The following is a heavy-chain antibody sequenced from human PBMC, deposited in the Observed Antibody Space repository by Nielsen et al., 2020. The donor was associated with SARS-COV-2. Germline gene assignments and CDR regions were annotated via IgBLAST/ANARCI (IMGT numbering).Heavy chain of an antibody. CDR2: INGDGSNT. D-gene: IGHD1-26*01. J-gene: IGHJ4*02. CDR1: GFTFSSYW. V-gene: IGHV3-74*01. CDR3: ARGYSGRYRVDY. Sequence: GESLKISCAASGFTFSSYWMHWVRQAPGKGLVWVSRINGDGSNTTYADSVKGRFTISRDNAKNTLYLQMNSLRAEDTAVYYCARGYSGRYRVDYWGQGTLVSVSS.